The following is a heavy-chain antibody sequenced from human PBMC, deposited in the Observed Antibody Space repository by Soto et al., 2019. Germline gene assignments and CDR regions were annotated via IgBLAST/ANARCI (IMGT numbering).Heavy chain of an antibody. CDR1: GGCISSGGYY. Sequence: ILPLTCTLSGGCISSGGYYWSWIRQHPGKGLEWIGYIYYSGSTYYNPSLKSRVTISVDTSKNQFSLKLSSVTAADTAVYYCARGDVVVQAATPLSAHQLAFDPWGQGTLVTVSS. J-gene: IGHJ5*02. D-gene: IGHD2-2*01. V-gene: IGHV4-31*03. CDR3: ARGDVVVQAATPLSAHQLAFDP. CDR2: IYYSGST.